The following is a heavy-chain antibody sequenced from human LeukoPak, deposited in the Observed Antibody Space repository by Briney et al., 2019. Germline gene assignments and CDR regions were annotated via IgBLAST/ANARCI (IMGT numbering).Heavy chain of an antibody. Sequence: SETLSLICTVSGGSISSYYWSWIRQPAGKGLEWIGYIYYSGSTYYNPSLKSRVTISVDTSKNQFSLKLSSVTAADTAVYYCARGWPAFDIWGQGTMVTVSS. CDR1: GGSISSYY. V-gene: IGHV4-59*06. D-gene: IGHD5-24*01. J-gene: IGHJ3*02. CDR2: IYYSGST. CDR3: ARGWPAFDI.